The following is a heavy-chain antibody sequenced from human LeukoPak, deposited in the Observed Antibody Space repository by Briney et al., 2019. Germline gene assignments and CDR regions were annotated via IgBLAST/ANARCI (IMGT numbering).Heavy chain of an antibody. Sequence: GGSLRLSCAASGFTFSSYAMHWVRQAPGKGLEWVAVISDDGSNKYYADSVKGRFTISRDNSKNTLYLQMNSLRAEDTAVYYCAREAHSSGWYREGYYFDYWGQGTLVTVSS. V-gene: IGHV3-30-3*01. J-gene: IGHJ4*02. CDR1: GFTFSSYA. CDR2: ISDDGSNK. D-gene: IGHD6-19*01. CDR3: AREAHSSGWYREGYYFDY.